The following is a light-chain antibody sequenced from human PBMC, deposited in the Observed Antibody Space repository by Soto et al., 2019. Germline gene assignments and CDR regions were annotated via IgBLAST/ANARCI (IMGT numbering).Light chain of an antibody. V-gene: IGKV1-5*03. CDR2: KAS. CDR1: QSISSW. CDR3: QQYNSYPVG. Sequence: DIQMTNSASAVSASVGDRVTITCRASQSISSWLAWYQQKPGKAPKLLIYKASSLESGVPSRFSGSGSGTEFTLTISSLQPDDFATYYCQQYNSYPVGFGQGTKVDIK. J-gene: IGKJ1*01.